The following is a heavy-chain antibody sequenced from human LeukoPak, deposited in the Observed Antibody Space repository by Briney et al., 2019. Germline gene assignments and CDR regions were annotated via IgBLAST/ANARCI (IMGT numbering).Heavy chain of an antibody. CDR2: IVGSTGWT. V-gene: IGHV3-23*01. D-gene: IGHD3-10*01. Sequence: AGGSLRLSCAASGFTFSSYAMTWVRQAPGKGLEWVSTIVGSTGWTYYADSGRGRFTISRDNSKNTLFLQMNALTAEDTAVYYCAKDLYYYAGGNRWSEGFDFWGQGTLVTVSS. CDR3: AKDLYYYAGGNRWSEGFDF. J-gene: IGHJ4*02. CDR1: GFTFSSYA.